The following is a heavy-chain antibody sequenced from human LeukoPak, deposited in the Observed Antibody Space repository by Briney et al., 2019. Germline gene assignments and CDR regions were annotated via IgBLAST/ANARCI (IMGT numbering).Heavy chain of an antibody. V-gene: IGHV3-23*01. CDR1: GFIFSSYA. Sequence: GGSLRLSCAASGFIFSSYAMSWVRQAPGKGLEWVSTISGSGGSTYYADSVKGRSTISRDNSKNTVYLQMNSLRAEDTAVYYCAKDRPCINDVCHGDFDYWGQGTLVTVSS. CDR2: ISGSGGST. CDR3: AKDRPCINDVCHGDFDY. J-gene: IGHJ4*02. D-gene: IGHD2-8*01.